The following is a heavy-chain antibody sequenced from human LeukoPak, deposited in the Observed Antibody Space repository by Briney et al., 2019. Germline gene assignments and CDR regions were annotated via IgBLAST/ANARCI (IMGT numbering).Heavy chain of an antibody. CDR1: GYTLTELS. J-gene: IGHJ4*02. CDR2: IIPIFGTA. D-gene: IGHD3-22*01. CDR3: ARVAQHRYYYDSSAFLYYFDY. Sequence: ASVKVSCKVSGYTLTELSMHWVRQAPGKGLEWMGGIIPIFGTANYAQKLQGRVTMTTDTSTSTAYMELRSLRSDDTAVYFCARVAQHRYYYDSSAFLYYFDYWGQGTLVTVSS. V-gene: IGHV1-24*01.